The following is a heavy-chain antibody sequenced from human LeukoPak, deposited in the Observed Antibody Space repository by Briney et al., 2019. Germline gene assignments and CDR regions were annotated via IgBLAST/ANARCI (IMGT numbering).Heavy chain of an antibody. J-gene: IGHJ4*02. CDR3: VRAFGY. CDR2: ISTSGSTM. V-gene: IGHV3-48*04. CDR1: GFTFSNYN. Sequence: GGSLRLSCAASGFTFSNYNMNWVRQAPGKGPEWVSYISTSGSTMYYADSVKGRFTISRDNAKNSLYLQMNSLRAEDTAVYFCVRAFGYWGQGTLVTVSS.